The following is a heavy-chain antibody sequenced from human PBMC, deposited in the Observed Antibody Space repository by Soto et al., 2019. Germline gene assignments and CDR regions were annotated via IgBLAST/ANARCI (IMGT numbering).Heavy chain of an antibody. J-gene: IGHJ4*02. CDR3: ASPVECSTTSCIR. V-gene: IGHV3-48*01. CDR2: ISSSSNSI. CDR1: GFTFSSYS. Sequence: EVQLVESGGGLVQPGGSLRLSCAASGFTFSSYSMNWVRQAPGSGPEWVSYISSSSNSIYYADSVKGRFTISRDNAKNSLQLQMNSLRAEDTAVYYGASPVECSTTSCIRWCQGTLVTVSS. D-gene: IGHD2-2*01.